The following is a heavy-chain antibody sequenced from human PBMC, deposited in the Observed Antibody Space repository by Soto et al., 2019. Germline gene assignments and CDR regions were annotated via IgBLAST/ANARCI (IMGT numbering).Heavy chain of an antibody. V-gene: IGHV1-69*08. CDR2: SIPIQGTA. J-gene: IGHJ6*03. D-gene: IGHD2-21*01. Sequence: QVQLVQSGAEVKKPGSSVKVSCEASGGRFTSYIFTWVRQAPGQGLEWMGRSIPIQGTADYALKFQDRVTMPADKSTNTVHMEMRSLRPDDTAVYFCAKSLVFVDHGYMAVWGKGTTVTESS. CDR1: GGRFTSYI. CDR3: AKSLVFVDHGYMAV.